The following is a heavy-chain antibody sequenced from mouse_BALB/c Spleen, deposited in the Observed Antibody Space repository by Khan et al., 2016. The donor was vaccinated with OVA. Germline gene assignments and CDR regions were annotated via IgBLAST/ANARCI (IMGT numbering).Heavy chain of an antibody. J-gene: IGHJ3*01. CDR3: ARSGYGAFAY. CDR2: IYPNNGDT. D-gene: IGHD1-1*01. V-gene: IGHV1S29*02. CDR1: GYTFPDYI. Sequence: VQLQQSGPELVKPGASVKISCRASGYTFPDYIMDWVKQSHGKSLEWIGYIYPNNGDTGYNQKFKNKATLTVDNSSRTAYMELRSLTSEASAVYYCARSGYGAFAYWGQGTLVTVSA.